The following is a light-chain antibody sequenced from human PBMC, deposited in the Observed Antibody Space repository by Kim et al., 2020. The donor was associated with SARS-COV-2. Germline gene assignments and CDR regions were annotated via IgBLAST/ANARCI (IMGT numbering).Light chain of an antibody. J-gene: IGKJ4*01. V-gene: IGKV1-5*03. CDR2: KAS. Sequence: DIQMTQSPSTLSASVGDRVTITCRASQSISSWLAWYQQKPGKAPKLLIYKASSLESGVPSRFSGSGSGTEFTLTISSLQPDDFATYYCQQSYSTPFAFGGGAKVDSK. CDR1: QSISSW. CDR3: QQSYSTPFA.